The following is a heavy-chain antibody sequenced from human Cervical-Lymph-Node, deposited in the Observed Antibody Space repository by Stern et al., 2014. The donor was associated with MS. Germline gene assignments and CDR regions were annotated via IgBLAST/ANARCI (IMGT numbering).Heavy chain of an antibody. V-gene: IGHV3-21*01. Sequence: EVQLVESGGGLVKPGGSLRLSCAASGFTFSSYSMNWVRQAPGKGLEWVSSISSSSSYIYYADSVKGRFTISRDNAKNSLYLQMNSLRAEDTAVYYCAREGTVVTLDFDYWGQGTLVTVSS. D-gene: IGHD4-23*01. CDR3: AREGTVVTLDFDY. CDR2: ISSSSSYI. CDR1: GFTFSSYS. J-gene: IGHJ4*02.